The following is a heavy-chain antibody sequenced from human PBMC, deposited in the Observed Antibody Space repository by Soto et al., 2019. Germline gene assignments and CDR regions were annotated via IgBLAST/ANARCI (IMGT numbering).Heavy chain of an antibody. J-gene: IGHJ6*02. CDR2: TNPQTGGT. V-gene: IGHV1-2*02. CDR1: GYTFTGYY. CDR3: ARERYQVISDGMDV. D-gene: IGHD2-2*01. Sequence: ASVKVSWKASGYTFTGYYIHWVREAPGQGLDWMGWTNPQTGGTSYAQKFQGRVTLSRDTSINTAYLELSRLRFDDAAVYFCARERYQVISDGMDVWGQGTTVTVSS.